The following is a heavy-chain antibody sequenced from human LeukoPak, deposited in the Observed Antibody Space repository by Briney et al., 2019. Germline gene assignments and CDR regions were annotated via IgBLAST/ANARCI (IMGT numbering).Heavy chain of an antibody. D-gene: IGHD3-9*01. CDR1: GFTFSSYG. Sequence: GGSLRLSCAASGFTFSSYGMHWVRQAPGKGLEWVAVISYDGSNKYYADSVKGRFTISRDNSKNTLYLQMNSLRAEDTAVYYCAKDANVLRYFDWLLGYWGQGTLVTVSS. CDR3: AKDANVLRYFDWLLGY. CDR2: ISYDGSNK. V-gene: IGHV3-30*18. J-gene: IGHJ4*02.